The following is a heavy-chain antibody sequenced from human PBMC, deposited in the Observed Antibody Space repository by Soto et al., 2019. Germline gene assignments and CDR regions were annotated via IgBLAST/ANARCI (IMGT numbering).Heavy chain of an antibody. V-gene: IGHV4-59*01. Sequence: SETLSLTCTVSGGSISSYYWSWIRQPPGKGLEWIGYIYYSGSTNYNPSLKSRVTISVDTSKNQFSLKLSSVTAADTAVYYCARDSVGQQLVRWYGPWGQGTLVTVSS. CDR2: IYYSGST. CDR3: ARDSVGQQLVRWYGP. D-gene: IGHD6-6*01. CDR1: GGSISSYY. J-gene: IGHJ5*02.